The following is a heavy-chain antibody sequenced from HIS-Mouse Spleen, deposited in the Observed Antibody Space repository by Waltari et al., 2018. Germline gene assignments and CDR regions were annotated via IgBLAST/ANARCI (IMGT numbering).Heavy chain of an antibody. V-gene: IGHV3-66*01. J-gene: IGHJ4*02. CDR2: IYIGGST. CDR1: GFTVSSNY. CDR3: AISNWYFDY. Sequence: EVQLVESGGGLVQPGGYLRLSCAASGFTVSSNYRSWLRQAPGQGLECVSVIYIGGSTYYADSVKGRFTISRDNCKNTLYLQLNSLRAEDTAVYYCAISNWYFDYWGQGTLVTVSS. D-gene: IGHD7-27*01.